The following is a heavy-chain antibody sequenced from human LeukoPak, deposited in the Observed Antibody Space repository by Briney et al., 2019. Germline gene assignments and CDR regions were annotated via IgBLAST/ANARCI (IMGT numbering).Heavy chain of an antibody. V-gene: IGHV3-11*04. CDR3: ARDLGDYVGYDASDI. D-gene: IGHD4-17*01. Sequence: PGGSLRLSCAASGFTVGNNYMSWVRQAPGKGLEWVSYISGSGSAIYYADSVKGRFTMSRDNAKNSLYLQMNSLRVEDTAVYYCARDLGDYVGYDASDIWGQGTMVTVSA. CDR2: ISGSGSAI. J-gene: IGHJ3*02. CDR1: GFTVGNNY.